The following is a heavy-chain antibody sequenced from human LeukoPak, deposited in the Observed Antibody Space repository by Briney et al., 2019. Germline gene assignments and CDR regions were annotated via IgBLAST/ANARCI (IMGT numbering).Heavy chain of an antibody. CDR1: GFTFSSYE. V-gene: IGHV3-48*03. D-gene: IGHD5-24*01. CDR3: ARAGRWLQYDAFDI. J-gene: IGHJ3*02. CDR2: ISSSGSTI. Sequence: GGSLRLSCAASGFTFSSYEMNWVRQAPGKGLEWVSYISSSGSTIYYADSVKGRFTISRDNAKNSLYLQMNSLRAEDTAVYYCARAGRWLQYDAFDIWGQGTMVTVSS.